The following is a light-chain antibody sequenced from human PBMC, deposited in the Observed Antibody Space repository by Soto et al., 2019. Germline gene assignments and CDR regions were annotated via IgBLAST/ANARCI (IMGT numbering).Light chain of an antibody. Sequence: IVMTQSPATLSVSPGERATLAFRASQSVSNNLAWYQQKPGQAPRLLIYGASTRATGIPARFSGSGSGTEFTLTISSLQSEDFAVYYCQQYNNWRTFGQGTKVDIK. CDR3: QQYNNWRT. CDR1: QSVSNN. J-gene: IGKJ1*01. CDR2: GAS. V-gene: IGKV3-15*01.